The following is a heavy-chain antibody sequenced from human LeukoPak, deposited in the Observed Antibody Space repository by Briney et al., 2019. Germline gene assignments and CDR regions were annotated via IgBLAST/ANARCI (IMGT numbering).Heavy chain of an antibody. D-gene: IGHD3-3*01. CDR3: ARGRAYYDFWSGYQGGCYFDY. CDR1: GGSFSGYY. V-gene: IGHV4-34*01. J-gene: IGHJ4*02. Sequence: SETLSLTCAVYGGSFSGYYWSWIRQPPGKGLEWIGEINHSGSTNYNPSLKSRVTISVDTSKNQFSLKLSSVTAADTAVYYCARGRAYYDFWSGYQGGCYFDYWGQGTLVTVSS. CDR2: INHSGST.